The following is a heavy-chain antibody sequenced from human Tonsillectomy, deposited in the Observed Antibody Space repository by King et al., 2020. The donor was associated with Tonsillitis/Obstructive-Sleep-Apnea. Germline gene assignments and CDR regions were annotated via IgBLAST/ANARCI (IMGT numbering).Heavy chain of an antibody. CDR1: GGSISSYY. V-gene: IGHV4-59*08. D-gene: IGHD3-22*01. Sequence: VQLQASGPGLVKPSETLSLTCTVSGGSISSYYWSWIWQPPGKGLEWIGYIYYSGSTNYNPSLKSRVTISVDTSKNQFSLKLSSVTAADTAVYYCARLSEYYDSSGYPPWVELDPWGQGTLVTVSS. CDR3: ARLSEYYDSSGYPPWVELDP. CDR2: IYYSGST. J-gene: IGHJ5*02.